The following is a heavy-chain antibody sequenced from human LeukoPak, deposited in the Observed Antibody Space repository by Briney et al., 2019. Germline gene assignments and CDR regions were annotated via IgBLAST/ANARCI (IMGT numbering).Heavy chain of an antibody. V-gene: IGHV1-46*01. CDR2: IYPRDGST. J-gene: IGHJ4*02. CDR3: ARDQEAFDY. Sequence: ASVKVSCKASGYSFTSNYIHWVRQAPGQGLEWMGIIYPRDGSTSYAQKFQGRVTVTRDTSTSTVHMELSGLRSEDTAVYYCARDQEAFDYWGQGTLVTVSS. CDR1: GYSFTSNY.